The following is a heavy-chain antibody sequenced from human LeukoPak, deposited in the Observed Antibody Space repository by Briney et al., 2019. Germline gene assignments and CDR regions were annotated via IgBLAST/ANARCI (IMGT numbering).Heavy chain of an antibody. V-gene: IGHV1-69*05. CDR3: ALSRKGWELSGVGY. CDR1: GGTFSSYA. Sequence: GASVKVACKPYGGTFSSYAISWVRQAPGQGLEWMGRIIPMFVSANYAQKFQGRVTITTDESTTTAYMELSSLRSEDTAVYYCALSRKGWELSGVGYWGQGTLVTVSS. CDR2: IIPMFVSA. D-gene: IGHD1-26*01. J-gene: IGHJ4*02.